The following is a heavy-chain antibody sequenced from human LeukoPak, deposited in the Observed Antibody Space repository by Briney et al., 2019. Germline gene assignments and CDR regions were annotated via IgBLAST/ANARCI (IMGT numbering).Heavy chain of an antibody. CDR1: GGSISSYY. CDR2: IYYSGST. D-gene: IGHD6-13*01. V-gene: IGHV4-59*12. Sequence: SETLSLTCTVSGGSISSYYWSWIRQPPGKGLEWIGYIYYSGSTNYNPSLKSRVTISVDTSKNQFSLKLSSVTAADTAVYYCARYFRSSWYSGYYFDYWGQGTLVTVSS. J-gene: IGHJ4*02. CDR3: ARYFRSSWYSGYYFDY.